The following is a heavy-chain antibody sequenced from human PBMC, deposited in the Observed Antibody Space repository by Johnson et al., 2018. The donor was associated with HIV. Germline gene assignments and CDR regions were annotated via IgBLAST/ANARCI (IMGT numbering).Heavy chain of an antibody. CDR3: AIPYFHDSGVYH. CDR1: GFTFSMYA. J-gene: IGHJ3*01. V-gene: IGHV3-64*07. CDR2: ISSNGGNT. Sequence: VQLVESGGGSVQPGGSLRLSCAASGFTFSMYAMHWVRQAPGKGLEDVSAISSNGGNTYYADSVKDRFTISRDNSKNTLYLEMGSLRAEDMGVYYCAIPYFHDSGVYHWGQGTMVTVSS. D-gene: IGHD3-22*01.